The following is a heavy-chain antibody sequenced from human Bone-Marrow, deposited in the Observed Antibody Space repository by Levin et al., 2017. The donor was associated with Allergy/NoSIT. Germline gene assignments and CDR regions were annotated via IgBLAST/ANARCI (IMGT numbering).Heavy chain of an antibody. D-gene: IGHD3-22*01. V-gene: IGHV4-59*01. J-gene: IGHJ6*02. CDR2: IYYSGST. CDR3: ARGKRDSSGYYLYYYYGMDV. Sequence: SETLSLTCTVSGGSISSYYWSWIRQPPGKGLEWIGYIYYSGSTNYNPSLKSRVTISVDTSKNQFSLKLSSVTAADTAVYYCARGKRDSSGYYLYYYYGMDVWGQGTTVTVSS. CDR1: GGSISSYY.